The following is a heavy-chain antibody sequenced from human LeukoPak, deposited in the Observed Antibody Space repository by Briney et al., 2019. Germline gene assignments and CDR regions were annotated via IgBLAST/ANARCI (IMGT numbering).Heavy chain of an antibody. CDR1: GGTFSSYA. J-gene: IGHJ5*02. V-gene: IGHV1-69*05. Sequence: SVKVSCKASGGTFSSYAISWVRQAPGQGLEWMGGIIPIFGTANYAQKFQGRVTITTDESTSTAYMELSSLRSEDTAVYYCARVGGPPVYNWNYGLYNWFDPWGQGTLVTVSS. D-gene: IGHD1-7*01. CDR2: IIPIFGTA. CDR3: ARVGGPPVYNWNYGLYNWFDP.